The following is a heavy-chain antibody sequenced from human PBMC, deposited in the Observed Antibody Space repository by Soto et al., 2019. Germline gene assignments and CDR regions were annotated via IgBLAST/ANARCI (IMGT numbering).Heavy chain of an antibody. V-gene: IGHV4-39*01. D-gene: IGHD2-2*01. CDR2: IYYSGST. Sequence: QLQLQESGPGLVKPSETLSLTCTVSGGSISSSSYYWGWIRQPPGKGLEWIGSIYYSGSTYYNPSLKSRVTISVDTSKNQFSLKLSSVTAADTAVYYCASGCISTSCIGSFDPWGQGTLVTVSS. CDR1: GGSISSSSYY. CDR3: ASGCISTSCIGSFDP. J-gene: IGHJ5*02.